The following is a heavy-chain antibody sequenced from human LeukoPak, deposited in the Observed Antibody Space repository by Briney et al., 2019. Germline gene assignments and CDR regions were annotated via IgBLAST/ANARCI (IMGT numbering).Heavy chain of an antibody. CDR1: GFTFSSYW. D-gene: IGHD2-2*01. CDR3: ARDDCSSTSCYDAFDI. J-gene: IGHJ3*02. Sequence: GGSLRLSCAASGFTFSSYWMHWVRQAPGKGLEWVSRINEDGSIITYADSVKGRFTISRDNAKNSLYLQMNSLRAEDTAVYYCARDDCSSTSCYDAFDIWGQGTTVTVSS. CDR2: INEDGSII. V-gene: IGHV3-74*01.